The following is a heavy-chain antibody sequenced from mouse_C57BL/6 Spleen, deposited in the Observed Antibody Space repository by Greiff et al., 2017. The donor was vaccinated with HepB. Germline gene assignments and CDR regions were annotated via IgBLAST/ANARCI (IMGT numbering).Heavy chain of an antibody. Sequence: VKLQESGPELVKPGASVKISCKASGYAFSSSWMNWVKQRPGKGLEWIGRIYPGDGDTNYNGKFKGKATLTADKSSSTAYMQLSSLTAEDSAVDVCARADGYDEGYFDVWGTGTTVTVSS. CDR2: IYPGDGDT. CDR3: ARADGYDEGYFDV. CDR1: GYAFSSSW. J-gene: IGHJ1*03. V-gene: IGHV1-82*01. D-gene: IGHD2-2*01.